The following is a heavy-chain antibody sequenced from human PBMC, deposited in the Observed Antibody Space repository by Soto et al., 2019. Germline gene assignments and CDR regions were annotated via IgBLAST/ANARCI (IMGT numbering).Heavy chain of an antibody. CDR3: ARDESLVAVNDAFDI. CDR2: IWYDGSNK. D-gene: IGHD2-15*01. Sequence: GGSLRLSCAASGFTFSSYGMHWVRQAPGKGLEWVAVIWYDGSNKYYADSVKGRFTISRDNSKNTLYLQMNSLRAEDTAVYYCARDESLVAVNDAFDIWGQGTMVTVSS. CDR1: GFTFSSYG. V-gene: IGHV3-33*01. J-gene: IGHJ3*02.